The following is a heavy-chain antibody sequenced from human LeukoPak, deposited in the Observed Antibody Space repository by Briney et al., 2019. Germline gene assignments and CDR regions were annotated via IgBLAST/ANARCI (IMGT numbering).Heavy chain of an antibody. V-gene: IGHV4-59*01. CDR2: IHNSGIT. D-gene: IGHD3-22*01. CDR1: GVSISSYY. CDR3: ARDRYYYDSSGTRWFDP. J-gene: IGHJ5*02. Sequence: SETLSLTCTVSGVSISSYYWSWIRQPPGKGLEWIGYIHNSGITNYNPSLKSRVTTSVDTSKNQFSLKLSSVTAADTAVYYCARDRYYYDSSGTRWFDPWGQGTLVTVSS.